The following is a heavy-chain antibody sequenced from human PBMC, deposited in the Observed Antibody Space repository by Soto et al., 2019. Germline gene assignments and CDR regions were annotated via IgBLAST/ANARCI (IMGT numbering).Heavy chain of an antibody. CDR3: ARVAGIVVVPAAPPGGFWFDP. D-gene: IGHD2-2*01. Sequence: GASVKVSCKASGYTFTSYGISWVRQAPGQGLEWMGWISAYNGNTNYAQKLQGRVTMTTDTSTGKAYMELRSLRSDDTAVYYCARVAGIVVVPAAPPGGFWFDPWGQGTLVTVSS. CDR2: ISAYNGNT. J-gene: IGHJ5*02. V-gene: IGHV1-18*01. CDR1: GYTFTSYG.